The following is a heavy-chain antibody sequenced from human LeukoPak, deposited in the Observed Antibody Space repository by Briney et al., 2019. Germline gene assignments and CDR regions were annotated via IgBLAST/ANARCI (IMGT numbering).Heavy chain of an antibody. CDR1: GFTFDTYA. Sequence: GGSLRLSCAASGFTFDTYAMTWVRQAPGKGLEWVSAISSSGGSTYYADSVKGRFTISRDNSKNTLYLQMNSLSADDTAVYYCVRDLGIRVAGPFLDYWGQGSLVTVSS. CDR3: VRDLGIRVAGPFLDY. CDR2: ISSSGGST. D-gene: IGHD6-19*01. V-gene: IGHV3-23*01. J-gene: IGHJ4*02.